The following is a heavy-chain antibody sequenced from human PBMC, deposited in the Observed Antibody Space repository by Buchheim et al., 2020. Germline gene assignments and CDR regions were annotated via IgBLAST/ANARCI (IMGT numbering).Heavy chain of an antibody. CDR1: GISFSRYS. Sequence: QVQLVESGGGVVQPGRSLRLSCAASGISFSRYSMHWVRQAPGKGLEWVAVISDDATRTNYADSVRGRFTMSRDNSRHTLYLQMGSLRLDDTAVFYCASDLSGGGLDYWGQGTL. V-gene: IGHV3-30*04. CDR3: ASDLSGGGLDY. CDR2: ISDDATRT. J-gene: IGHJ4*02. D-gene: IGHD2-15*01.